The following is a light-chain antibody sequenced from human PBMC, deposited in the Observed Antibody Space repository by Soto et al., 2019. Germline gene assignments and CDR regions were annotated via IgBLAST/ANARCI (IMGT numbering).Light chain of an antibody. CDR1: QSVSSN. CDR3: QQYNSWHPIT. J-gene: IGKJ5*01. Sequence: EIVVMQSPATLSVSPGGRSTLSCMAIQSVSSNLAWYQQKPCQAPRLLIYGPSTRATGIPDSFSGGGSGTEFSLTISSLQYEDFVVYYCQQYNSWHPITFGQGTRLEIK. V-gene: IGKV3-15*01. CDR2: GPS.